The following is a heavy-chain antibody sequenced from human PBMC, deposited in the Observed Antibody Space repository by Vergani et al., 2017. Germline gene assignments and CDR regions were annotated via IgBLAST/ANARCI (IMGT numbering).Heavy chain of an antibody. CDR3: ASGKYYSDSTSHFRGRYFDV. CDR2: IYNSGNG. Sequence: QMQLQESGPGLVKASETLSLTCTVSGDSIISRSYYWGWIRQPPGKGLEWIGSIYNSGNGDSSSSLKSRVTISADTSKNQFSLRLTSVTAADTAVYYGASGKYYSDSTSHFRGRYFDVWGRGTLVTVPS. V-gene: IGHV4-39*01. D-gene: IGHD3-16*01. J-gene: IGHJ2*01. CDR1: GDSIISRSYY.